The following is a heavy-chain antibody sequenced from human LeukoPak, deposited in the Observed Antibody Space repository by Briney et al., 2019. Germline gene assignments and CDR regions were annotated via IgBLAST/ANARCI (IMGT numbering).Heavy chain of an antibody. CDR2: ICSSSSTI. J-gene: IGHJ4*02. D-gene: IGHD3-3*01. CDR1: GFTFSSYS. Sequence: PGGSLRLSCAASGFTFSSYSMNWVRQAPGKGLEWVSYICSSSSTIYYADSVKGRFTISRDNAKNSLYLQMNSLRDEDTAVYYCARDPGDDFWSGPKFDYWGQGTLVTVSS. CDR3: ARDPGDDFWSGPKFDY. V-gene: IGHV3-48*02.